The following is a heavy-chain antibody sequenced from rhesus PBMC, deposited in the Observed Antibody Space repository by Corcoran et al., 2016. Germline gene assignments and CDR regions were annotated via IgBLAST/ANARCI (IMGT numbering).Heavy chain of an antibody. CDR3: ARDPWGDYYGYADY. D-gene: IGHD3-34*01. Sequence: QLQLQESGPGLVKPSETLSLTCAVSGGSISSNYWSWIRQPPGKGLEWIGRTFGSGGSTHYNPSLKSRVTISTDTSQNQCSLKLSSVTAADTAVYYCARDPWGDYYGYADYWGQGVLVTVSS. CDR1: GGSISSNY. CDR2: TFGSGGST. J-gene: IGHJ4*01. V-gene: IGHV4-173*01.